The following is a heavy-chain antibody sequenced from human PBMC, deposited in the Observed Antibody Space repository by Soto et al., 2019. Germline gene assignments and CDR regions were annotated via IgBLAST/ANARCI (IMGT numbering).Heavy chain of an antibody. Sequence: HPWGCVRLSCAAAEFIFIGYRRSWVRQAPGKGLAWVSGISVSGGSTYYADSVKGRFTISRDNSKNTLYLQMNSLRAEDTAVYYCASNTRYDPPDYWGQGTLVTVSS. CDR2: ISVSGGST. CDR1: EFIFIGYR. J-gene: IGHJ4*02. D-gene: IGHD3-16*01. CDR3: ASNTRYDPPDY. V-gene: IGHV3-23*01.